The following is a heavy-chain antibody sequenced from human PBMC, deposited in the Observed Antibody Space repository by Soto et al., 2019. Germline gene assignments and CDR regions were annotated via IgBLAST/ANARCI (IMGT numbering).Heavy chain of an antibody. CDR1: GDSVSSNSAA. J-gene: IGHJ6*02. CDR2: TYYRSKWYN. CDR3: ARAGHYHFWSGYTGMDV. V-gene: IGHV6-1*01. Sequence: SQTLSLTCAISGDSVSSNSAAWNWIRQSPSRGLEWLGGTYYRSKWYNDYAVSVKSRITINSDTSKNQFSLQLNSVTPEDTAVYYCARAGHYHFWSGYTGMDVWGQGTKVTVSS. D-gene: IGHD3-3*01.